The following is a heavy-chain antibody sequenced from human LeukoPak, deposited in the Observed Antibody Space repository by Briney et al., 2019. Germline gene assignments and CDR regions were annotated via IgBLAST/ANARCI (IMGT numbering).Heavy chain of an antibody. J-gene: IGHJ5*02. Sequence: GGSLRLSCAASGFTFSSYGMHWVRQAPGKGLEWVAVIWYDGSNKYYADSVKGRFTISRDNSKNTLYLQMNSLRAEDTAVYYCARDPSSPPYDSSAPGWFDPWGQGTLVTVSS. V-gene: IGHV3-33*01. CDR2: IWYDGSNK. D-gene: IGHD3-22*01. CDR1: GFTFSSYG. CDR3: ARDPSSPPYDSSAPGWFDP.